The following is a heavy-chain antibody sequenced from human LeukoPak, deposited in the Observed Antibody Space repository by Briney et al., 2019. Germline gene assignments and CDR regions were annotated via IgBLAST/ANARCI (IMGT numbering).Heavy chain of an antibody. Sequence: PSQTLSLTCTVSGGSISSGGYCWTWIRQHPGKGLEWIGYIYYSGSTYYNPSLKSRVTISVDTSKNQFSLKLSSVTAADTAVFYCARVDIRSGGNYGMDVWGQGTTVTVSS. V-gene: IGHV4-31*03. CDR2: IYYSGST. CDR1: GGSISSGGYC. CDR3: ARVDIRSGGNYGMDV. J-gene: IGHJ6*02. D-gene: IGHD2-15*01.